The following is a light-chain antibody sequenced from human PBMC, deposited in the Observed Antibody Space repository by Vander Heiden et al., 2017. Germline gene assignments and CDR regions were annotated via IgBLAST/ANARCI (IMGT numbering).Light chain of an antibody. J-gene: IGLJ3*02. CDR3: QTWGSGFLWV. Sequence: QLVVTQSPSASASLGASVKLTCTLNSGHSNYAVAWHQQQPEKGPRYLMKVNSDGSHSRGDGIPDRFSGSSSGAERYLTISSLQSEDEADYYCQTWGSGFLWVLGGGTKLTVL. V-gene: IGLV4-69*02. CDR1: SGHSNYA. CDR2: VNSDGSH.